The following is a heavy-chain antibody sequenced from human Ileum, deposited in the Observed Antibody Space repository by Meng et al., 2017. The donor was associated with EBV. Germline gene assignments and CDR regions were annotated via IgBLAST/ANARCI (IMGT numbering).Heavy chain of an antibody. J-gene: IGHJ4*02. CDR3: AKDGISFNRQYDYFDY. V-gene: IGHV3-23*04. CDR2: IGGSDAER. D-gene: IGHD3-3*02. Sequence: EVQLVESGGGWVRPGGSLRPACATSKFTFNNFAMGWARQAPGKGLEWVATIGGSDAERYYADSVRGRFIISRDNSKSTLYLQMNSLRAEDTAVYYCAKDGISFNRQYDYFDYWGQGTLVTVSS. CDR1: KFTFNNFA.